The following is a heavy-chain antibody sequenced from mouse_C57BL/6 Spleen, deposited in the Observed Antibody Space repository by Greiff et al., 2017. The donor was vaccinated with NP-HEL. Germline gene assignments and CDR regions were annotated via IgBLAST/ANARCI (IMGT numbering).Heavy chain of an antibody. D-gene: IGHD2-5*01. Sequence: QVQLQQPGAELVMPGASVKLSCKASGYTFTSYWMHWVKQRPGQGLEWIGEIDPSDSYTNYNQKFKGKSTLTVDKSSSTAYMQLSSLTSEDSAVYYCASGGYSNYGAYWGQGTLVTVSA. J-gene: IGHJ3*01. CDR3: ASGGYSNYGAY. V-gene: IGHV1-69*01. CDR2: IDPSDSYT. CDR1: GYTFTSYW.